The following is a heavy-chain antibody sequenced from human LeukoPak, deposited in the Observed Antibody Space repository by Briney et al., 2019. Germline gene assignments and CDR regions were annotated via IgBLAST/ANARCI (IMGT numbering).Heavy chain of an antibody. D-gene: IGHD3-10*01. J-gene: IGHJ4*02. V-gene: IGHV3-15*01. CDR2: IKSKTDGETT. Sequence: GGSLRLSCVDSGFTFTNAWMSWVRQAPGKGLEWIGRIKSKTDGETTNYAEPVRGRFTISRDDSKSAVYLQMNSLKIEDTAVYYCTTDLGTYYHGSQRLIPIDYWGQGTLVSVSS. CDR1: GFTFTNAW. CDR3: TTDLGTYYHGSQRLIPIDY.